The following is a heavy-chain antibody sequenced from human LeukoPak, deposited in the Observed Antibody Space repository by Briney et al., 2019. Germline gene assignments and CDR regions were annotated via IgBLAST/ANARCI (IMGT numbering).Heavy chain of an antibody. CDR1: GYTFTGYY. J-gene: IGHJ3*02. CDR2: INPNSGGT. CDR3: AREKLRYFDWLRSGGNAFDI. D-gene: IGHD3-9*01. Sequence: ASVKVSCKASGYTFTGYYMHWVRQAPGQGLEWMGWINPNSGGTNFAQKFQGRVTMTRDTSISTAYMELSRLRSDDTAVYYCAREKLRYFDWLRSGGNAFDIWGQGTMVTVSS. V-gene: IGHV1-2*02.